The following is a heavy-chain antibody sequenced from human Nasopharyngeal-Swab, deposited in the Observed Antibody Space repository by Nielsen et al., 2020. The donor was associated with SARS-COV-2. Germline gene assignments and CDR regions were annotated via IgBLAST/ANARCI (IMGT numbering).Heavy chain of an antibody. Sequence: GGSLRLSCAASGFTFSGYSMNWVRQAPGKGLEWVSSISSSSAYIYYAGSVKGRFTVSRDNAKYSLYLQMNSLRAEDTAVYYCAREMGIAAPWGDYYGMDVWGQGTTVTVSS. CDR3: AREMGIAAPWGDYYGMDV. V-gene: IGHV3-21*01. J-gene: IGHJ6*02. CDR1: GFTFSGYS. D-gene: IGHD6-13*01. CDR2: ISSSSAYI.